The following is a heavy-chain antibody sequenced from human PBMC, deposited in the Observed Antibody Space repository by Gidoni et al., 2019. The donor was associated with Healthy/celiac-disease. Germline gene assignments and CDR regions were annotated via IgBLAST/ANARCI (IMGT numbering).Heavy chain of an antibody. Sequence: QVQLVESGGGVVQPGRSLRLSCAASGFTFSSYGRHWVRQAPGKGLEWVAVISYDGSNKYYADSVKGRFTISRDNSKNTLYLQMNSLRAEDTAVYYCASSAYGSSGYYSSWGQGTLVTVSS. D-gene: IGHD3-22*01. V-gene: IGHV3-30*03. CDR3: ASSAYGSSGYYSS. CDR1: GFTFSSYG. J-gene: IGHJ4*02. CDR2: ISYDGSNK.